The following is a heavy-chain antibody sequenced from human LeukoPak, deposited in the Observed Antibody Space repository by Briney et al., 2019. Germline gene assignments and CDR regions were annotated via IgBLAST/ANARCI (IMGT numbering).Heavy chain of an antibody. Sequence: SETLSLTCTVSGGSISSTSYYWGWIRQPPGKGLEWIGSIYYSGSTYYNPSLKSRVTLSVDTSKNQFSLKLSSVTAADTAVYYCAREGYCSGGTCYGWIPIDYWGQGTLVTVSS. CDR1: GGSISSTSYY. CDR2: IYYSGST. CDR3: AREGYCSGGTCYGWIPIDY. J-gene: IGHJ4*02. V-gene: IGHV4-39*07. D-gene: IGHD2-15*01.